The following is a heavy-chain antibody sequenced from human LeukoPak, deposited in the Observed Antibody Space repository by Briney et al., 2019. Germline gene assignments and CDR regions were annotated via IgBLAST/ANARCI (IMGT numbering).Heavy chain of an antibody. V-gene: IGHV6-1*01. J-gene: IGHJ4*02. Sequence: SQTLSLTCAISGDIITGNSIVWNWIRQSPSRGLEWLGRTYYRTRWYNDYAMSVESLITISPDTSKNQFSLHLKSVTPDDTAIYFCARDIRNGAAFDHWGQGTLVTVSS. CDR3: ARDIRNGAAFDH. D-gene: IGHD1-1*01. CDR2: TYYRTRWYN. CDR1: GDIITGNSIV.